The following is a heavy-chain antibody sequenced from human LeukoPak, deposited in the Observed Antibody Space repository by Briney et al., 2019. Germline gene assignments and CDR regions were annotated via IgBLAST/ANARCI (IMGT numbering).Heavy chain of an antibody. J-gene: IGHJ4*02. D-gene: IGHD5-24*01. CDR2: IYYTGST. Sequence: SETLSLTCTVSSGSLSSGAYYWSWIRQLPGKGLEWIGYIYYTGSTYYKPSPKSRVIISADTSKSQFSLKLTSLTAADTAVYYCASLVGDGYPHWGQGTLVTVSS. V-gene: IGHV4-31*03. CDR3: ASLVGDGYPH. CDR1: SGSLSSGAYY.